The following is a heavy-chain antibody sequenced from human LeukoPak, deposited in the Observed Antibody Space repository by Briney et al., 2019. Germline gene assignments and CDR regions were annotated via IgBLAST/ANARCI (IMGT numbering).Heavy chain of an antibody. J-gene: IGHJ4*02. CDR1: GGSFSGYY. V-gene: IGHV4-34*01. D-gene: IGHD5-12*01. CDR2: INHSGST. Sequence: PSETLSLTCAVYGGSFSGYYWSWIRQPPGKGLEWIGEINHSGSTNYNPPLKSRVTISVDTSKNQFSLKLSSVTAADTAVYYCARGGGYDYPTSYWGQGTLVTVSS. CDR3: ARGGGYDYPTSY.